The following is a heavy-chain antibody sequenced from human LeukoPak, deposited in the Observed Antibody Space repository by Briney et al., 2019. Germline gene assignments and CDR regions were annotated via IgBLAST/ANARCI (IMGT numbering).Heavy chain of an antibody. D-gene: IGHD5-18*01. J-gene: IGHJ4*02. CDR2: ISGSGGST. CDR1: GFTFSSYA. Sequence: PGGSLRLSCAASGFTFSSYAMSWVRQAPGKGLEWVSAISGSGGSTYYADSVKGRFTISRDNSKNTLYLQMNSLRAEDTAVYYCARDRIQLWLRIPFDYWGQGTLVTVSS. CDR3: ARDRIQLWLRIPFDY. V-gene: IGHV3-23*01.